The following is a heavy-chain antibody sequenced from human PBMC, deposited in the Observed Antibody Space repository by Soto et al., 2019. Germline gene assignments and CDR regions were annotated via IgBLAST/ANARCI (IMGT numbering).Heavy chain of an antibody. CDR1: GGSISSYY. CDR3: ARHVGIAAAGMAFFDY. J-gene: IGHJ4*02. V-gene: IGHV4-59*05. D-gene: IGHD6-13*01. CDR2: IYYSGST. Sequence: SETLSLTCTVSGGSISSYYWSWIRQPPGKGLEWIGSIYYSGSTYYNPSLKSRVTISVDTSKNQFSLKLSSVTAADTAVYYCARHVGIAAAGMAFFDYWGQGTLVTVSS.